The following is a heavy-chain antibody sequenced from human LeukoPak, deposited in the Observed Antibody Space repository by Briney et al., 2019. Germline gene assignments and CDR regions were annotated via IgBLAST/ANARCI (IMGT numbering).Heavy chain of an antibody. CDR3: AKWGDYDILTGYYDSDY. D-gene: IGHD3-9*01. J-gene: IGHJ4*02. CDR2: IVGSGGST. V-gene: IGHV3-23*01. CDR1: GFTLSNYA. Sequence: GASLRLSCAASGFTLSNYAMSWVRQAPGKGLEWVSAIVGSGGSTYYADSVKGRFTISRDNPKNTLYLQMNSLRAEDTAVYYCAKWGDYDILTGYYDSDYWGQGTLVTVSS.